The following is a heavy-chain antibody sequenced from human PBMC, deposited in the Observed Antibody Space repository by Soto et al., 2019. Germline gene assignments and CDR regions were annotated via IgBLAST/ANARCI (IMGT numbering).Heavy chain of an antibody. CDR2: ISGSGSST. J-gene: IGHJ6*02. D-gene: IGHD3-3*01. Sequence: PGGSLRLSCAASGFTFSSYAMSWVRQAPGKGLEWVSAISGSGSSTYYADSVKGRLTISRDNSKNTLYLQMNSLRAEDTAVYYCAKDGAYYDFWSGYPYYYYGMDVWGQGTTVTVSS. CDR3: AKDGAYYDFWSGYPYYYYGMDV. CDR1: GFTFSSYA. V-gene: IGHV3-23*01.